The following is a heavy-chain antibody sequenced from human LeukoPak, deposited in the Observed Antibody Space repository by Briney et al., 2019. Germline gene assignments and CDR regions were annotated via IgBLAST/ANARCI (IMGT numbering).Heavy chain of an antibody. D-gene: IGHD6-19*01. V-gene: IGHV1-46*01. J-gene: IGHJ4*02. CDR3: ARSRGRVAVAGTVFSY. CDR2: INPSGGST. CDR1: GYTFTSYY. Sequence: ASVKVSCKASGYTFTSYYMHWVRQAPGQGLEWMGIINPSGGSTSYAQKFQGRVTMTRDTSTSTVYMELSSLRPEDTAVYYCARSRGRVAVAGTVFSYWGQGTLVTVSS.